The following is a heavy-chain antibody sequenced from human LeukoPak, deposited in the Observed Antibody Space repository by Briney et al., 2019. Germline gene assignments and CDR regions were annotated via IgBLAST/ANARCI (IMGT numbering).Heavy chain of an antibody. CDR2: INHSGRT. J-gene: IGHJ6*03. V-gene: IGHV4-34*01. CDR1: GGSFSGYY. CDR3: AGYYYYYMDV. Sequence: SETLSLTCAVYGGSFSGYYWSWIRQPPGKGLEWIGEINHSGRTNYNPSLKSRVSISVNTSKNQFSLKLSSVTAADTAVYYCAGYYYYYMDVWGKGTTVTVSS.